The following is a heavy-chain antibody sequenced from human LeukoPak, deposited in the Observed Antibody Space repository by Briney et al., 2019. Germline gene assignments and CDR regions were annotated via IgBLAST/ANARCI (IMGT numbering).Heavy chain of an antibody. D-gene: IGHD6-13*01. CDR2: ISSSSSYI. CDR1: GFTFSSYS. CDR3: ARALAADNWFDP. Sequence: GGSLRLSCAASGFTFSSYSMNWVRQAPGKGLEWVSSISSSSSYIYYADSVKGRFTISRDNAKNSLYLQMNSLRAEDTAVYYCARALAADNWFDPWGQGTLVTVS. J-gene: IGHJ5*02. V-gene: IGHV3-21*01.